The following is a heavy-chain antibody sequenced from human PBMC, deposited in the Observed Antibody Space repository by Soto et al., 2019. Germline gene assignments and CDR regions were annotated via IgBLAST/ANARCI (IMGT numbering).Heavy chain of an antibody. V-gene: IGHV4-61*01. CDR3: ARVPRGYCSGGRCYEPDY. CDR1: GGSISSGRYY. Sequence: SQTLWRTCTVSGGSISSGRYYWRWIRQPPGKGLEWIGYIYYSGSTNYNPSLKSRVTISVDTSKNQFSLKLRSVTAADTAVYYSARVPRGYCSGGRCYEPDYWGQGTLVNVSS. J-gene: IGHJ4*02. CDR2: IYYSGST. D-gene: IGHD2-15*01.